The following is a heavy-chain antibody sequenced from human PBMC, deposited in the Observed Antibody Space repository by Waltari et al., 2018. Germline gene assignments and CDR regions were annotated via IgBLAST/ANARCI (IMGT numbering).Heavy chain of an antibody. CDR2: IYHSGST. D-gene: IGHD2-15*01. V-gene: IGHV4-38-2*01. CDR1: GYSIRSGYY. J-gene: IGHJ1*01. CDR3: ARHEVVVVVAATTPEYFQH. Sequence: QVQLQESGPGLVKPSETLSLTCAVSGYSIRSGYYWGWIRQPPGKGLEWIGSIYHSGSTYYNPSLKSRVTISVDTSKNQFSLKLSSVTAADTAVYYCARHEVVVVVAATTPEYFQHWGQGTLVTVSS.